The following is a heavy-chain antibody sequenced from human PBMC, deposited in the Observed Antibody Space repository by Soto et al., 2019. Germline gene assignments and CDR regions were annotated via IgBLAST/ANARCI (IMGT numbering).Heavy chain of an antibody. CDR1: GFTVTSNH. CDR2: IYSDGST. D-gene: IGHD3-10*01. V-gene: IGHV3-53*01. J-gene: IGHJ4*01. Sequence: EVQLVESGGGLIQPGESLRLSCAASGFTVTSNHMRWTRQAPGKGLEWVSVIYSDGSTNYAGSVKGRFTISRVTSKNSVYLPMDSLRVDDSAGYYCARTGGGGGGYWGHGTLVTVSP. CDR3: ARTGGGGGGY.